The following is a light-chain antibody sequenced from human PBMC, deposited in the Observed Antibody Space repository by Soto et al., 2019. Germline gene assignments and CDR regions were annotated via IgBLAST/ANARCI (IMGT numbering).Light chain of an antibody. Sequence: QSALTQPASVSGSPGQSITISCTGTSSDIGAYNYVSWYQQHPGKVPKLIIYDVSSRPSGVSNRFSGSKSGNTASLTISGLQAEDEADYYCSSCSDGSMPVVFGGGTKLTVL. V-gene: IGLV2-14*03. CDR3: SSCSDGSMPVV. CDR1: SSDIGAYNY. CDR2: DVS. J-gene: IGLJ2*01.